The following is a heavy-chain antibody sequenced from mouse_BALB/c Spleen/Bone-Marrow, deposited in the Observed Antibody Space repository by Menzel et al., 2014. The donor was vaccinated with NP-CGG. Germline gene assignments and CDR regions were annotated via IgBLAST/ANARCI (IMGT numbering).Heavy chain of an antibody. CDR3: ARYDGYLDY. J-gene: IGHJ2*01. Sequence: QVQLQQSGAELVRPRTSVKVSCKASGYAFTDYLMEWLKQRPGQGLEWIGVINPGSGSTNYNEKFKDKATLTADTSSNTAYMQLSSLTSDDSAVYFCARYDGYLDYLGQGTTLTVSS. CDR2: INPGSGST. CDR1: GYAFTDYL. D-gene: IGHD2-3*01. V-gene: IGHV1-54*01.